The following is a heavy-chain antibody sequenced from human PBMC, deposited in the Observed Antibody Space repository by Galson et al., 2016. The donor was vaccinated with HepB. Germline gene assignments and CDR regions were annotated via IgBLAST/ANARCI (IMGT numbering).Heavy chain of an antibody. CDR2: IYNSGST. D-gene: IGHD4-11*01. CDR3: AREGTPLTTVDY. CDR1: GGSISSGAYY. J-gene: IGHJ4*02. V-gene: IGHV4-31*03. Sequence: TLSLTCTVSGGSISSGAYYWTWIRQYPGKGLEWIGYIYNSGSTYYNPSLKSRVTISMDTSKNQFSLKLSSVTSADTAIYYCAREGTPLTTVDYWGQGTLVTVSS.